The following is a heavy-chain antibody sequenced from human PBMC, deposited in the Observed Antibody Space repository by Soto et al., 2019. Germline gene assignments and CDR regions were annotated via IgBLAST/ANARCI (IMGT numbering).Heavy chain of an antibody. CDR1: GFTFSNYA. CDR2: IWYDGRNK. CDR3: SAAGGGNFDY. D-gene: IGHD6-13*01. V-gene: IGHV3-30-3*02. J-gene: IGHJ4*02. Sequence: GGSLRLSCAASGFTFSNYAMHWVRQAPGKGLEWVTVIWYDGRNKYYADSVKGRFTISRDNSKNTLYVQMNSLRAEDTAVYYCSAAGGGNFDYWGQGTLVTVSS.